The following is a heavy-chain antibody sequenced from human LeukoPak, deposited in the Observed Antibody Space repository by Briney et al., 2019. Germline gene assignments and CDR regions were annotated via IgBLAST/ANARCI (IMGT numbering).Heavy chain of an antibody. Sequence: GGSLRLSCAASGFTFSSYAMSWVRQAPGKGLEWVSATSGSGGSTYYADSVKGRFTISRDNSKNTLYLQMNSLRAEDTAVYYCAKDPRLWFGEFYFDYWGQGTLVTVSS. CDR2: TSGSGGST. J-gene: IGHJ4*02. V-gene: IGHV3-23*01. D-gene: IGHD3-10*01. CDR3: AKDPRLWFGEFYFDY. CDR1: GFTFSSYA.